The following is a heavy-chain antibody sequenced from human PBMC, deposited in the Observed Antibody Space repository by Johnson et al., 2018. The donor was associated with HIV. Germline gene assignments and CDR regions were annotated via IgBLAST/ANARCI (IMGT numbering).Heavy chain of an antibody. Sequence: VQLVESGGGLVQPGGSLRLSCAASGSTFDDYGMSWVRQAPGKGLEWVSGINWTCGSTDYADSVKGRFTISRDNPMNSLYLQRHGLRAADRAWYYWAKARQLAHHDAYDIWGQGTMVTVSS. V-gene: IGHV3-20*04. D-gene: IGHD6-6*01. CDR3: AKARQLAHHDAYDI. CDR2: INWTCGST. J-gene: IGHJ3*02. CDR1: GSTFDDYG.